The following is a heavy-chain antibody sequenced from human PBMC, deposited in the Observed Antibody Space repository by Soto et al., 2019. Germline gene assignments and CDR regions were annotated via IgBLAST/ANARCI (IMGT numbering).Heavy chain of an antibody. D-gene: IGHD3-10*01. V-gene: IGHV3-30*18. CDR3: AKDSSYYGSGRYLDGMDV. CDR1: GFTFSSYG. J-gene: IGHJ6*02. CDR2: ISYDGSNK. Sequence: QVQLVESGGGVVQPGRSLRLSCAASGFTFSSYGMHWVRQAPGKGLEWVAVISYDGSNKYYADSVKGRFTISRDNSKNTLYLQMNSLRAEDTAVYYCAKDSSYYGSGRYLDGMDVWGQGTTVTVSS.